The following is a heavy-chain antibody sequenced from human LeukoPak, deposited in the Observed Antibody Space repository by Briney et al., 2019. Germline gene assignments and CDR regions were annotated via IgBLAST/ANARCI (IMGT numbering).Heavy chain of an antibody. J-gene: IGHJ6*02. CDR2: IWYDGSNK. CDR3: ARDKSTDGMDV. V-gene: IGHV3-33*01. Sequence: GGSLRLSCAASGFTFSSYGMHWVRQAPGKGLEWVAVIWYDGSNKYYADSVKGRFTISRDNSKNTLYLQMNSLRAEDTAVYYCARDKSTDGMDVWGQGTTVTVPS. CDR1: GFTFSSYG.